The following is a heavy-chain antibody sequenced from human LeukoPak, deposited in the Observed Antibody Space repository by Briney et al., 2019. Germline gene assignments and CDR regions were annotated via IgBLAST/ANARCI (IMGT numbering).Heavy chain of an antibody. V-gene: IGHV1-69*01. CDR3: ARGGRYCSGGSCNGAFDI. CDR1: GGTFSSYA. Sequence: SVKVSCKASGGTFSSYAISWVRQAPGQGLEWMGGIIPIFGTANYAQKFQGRVTITADESTSTAYMELSSLRSEDTAVYYCARGGRYCSGGSCNGAFDIWGQGTMVTVSS. J-gene: IGHJ3*02. CDR2: IIPIFGTA. D-gene: IGHD2-15*01.